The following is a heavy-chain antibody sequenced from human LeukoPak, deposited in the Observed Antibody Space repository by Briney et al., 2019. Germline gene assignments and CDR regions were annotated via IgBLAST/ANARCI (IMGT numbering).Heavy chain of an antibody. V-gene: IGHV4-4*07. CDR3: ARVSAVGATNAFDI. D-gene: IGHD1-26*01. Sequence: SETLSLTCTVSGGSISSYYWSWIRQPAGKGLEWIGRIYTSGSTNYNPSLKSRVIMSVDTSKNQFSLKLSSVTAADTAVFYCARVSAVGATNAFDIWGQGTVVTVST. CDR1: GGSISSYY. CDR2: IYTSGST. J-gene: IGHJ3*02.